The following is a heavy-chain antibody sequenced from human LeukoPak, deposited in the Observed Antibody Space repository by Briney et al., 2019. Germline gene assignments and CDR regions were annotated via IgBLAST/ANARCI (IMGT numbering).Heavy chain of an antibody. CDR2: IQYDGSET. D-gene: IGHD5-18*01. Sequence: PGGSLRLSCAASAFTFSSFGTHWVRQAPGKGLEWVAFIQYDGSETYYAESVKGRFTTSRDNSRNTLYLQMNSLRAEDTAVYYCARNRGYTYGIDALNMWGQGTKVTVSS. CDR1: AFTFSSFG. V-gene: IGHV3-30*02. CDR3: ARNRGYTYGIDALNM. J-gene: IGHJ3*02.